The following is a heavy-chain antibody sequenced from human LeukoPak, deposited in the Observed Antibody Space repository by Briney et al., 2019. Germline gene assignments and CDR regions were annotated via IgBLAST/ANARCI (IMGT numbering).Heavy chain of an antibody. Sequence: GGSLRLSCGAFGFTFSNYVMHWVRQAPGKGLEWVASTSYDGRNKYYADSVKGRLTISRDNSKNTLYLQMNSLRAEDTAVYYCARDLELEGVGMDVWGQGTTVTISS. J-gene: IGHJ6*02. V-gene: IGHV3-30*03. CDR3: ARDLELEGVGMDV. CDR2: TSYDGRNK. CDR1: GFTFSNYV. D-gene: IGHD1-1*01.